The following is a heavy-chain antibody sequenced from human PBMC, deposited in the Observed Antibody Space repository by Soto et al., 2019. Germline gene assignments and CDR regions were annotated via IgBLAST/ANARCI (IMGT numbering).Heavy chain of an antibody. CDR2: ILDSGTT. V-gene: IGHV4-61*01. D-gene: IGHD6-13*01. Sequence: QVQLQESDPGLVKPSETLSLTCFVSGGSVSRGSYYWTWIRQPPGKGLEWIGYILDSGTTDYNPSLKSRVTISVDTSKNQFSLNLRSVTAADTAVYYCARQRVLPAQYYFDSWGQGVVVTVSS. J-gene: IGHJ4*02. CDR1: GGSVSRGSYY. CDR3: ARQRVLPAQYYFDS.